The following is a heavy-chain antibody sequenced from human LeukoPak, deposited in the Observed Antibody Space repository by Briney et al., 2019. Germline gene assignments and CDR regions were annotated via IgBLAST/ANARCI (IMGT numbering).Heavy chain of an antibody. J-gene: IGHJ4*02. D-gene: IGHD6-19*01. V-gene: IGHV3-7*01. CDR2: IKQDGSEK. CDR1: GFSFSSYW. CDR3: TRGFRGWYAEGFDY. Sequence: GGSLRLSCAASGFSFSSYWMSWVRQAPGKGLEWVANIKQDGSEKYYVDSVKGRFTISRDNAKNSLYLQMNSLRAEDTAVYYCTRGFRGWYAEGFDYWGQGTVVTVSS.